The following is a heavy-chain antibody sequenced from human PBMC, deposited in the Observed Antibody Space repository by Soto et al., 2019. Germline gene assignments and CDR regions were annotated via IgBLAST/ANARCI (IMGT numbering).Heavy chain of an antibody. D-gene: IGHD5-12*01. CDR2: IYHSGST. CDR1: DGYIRSSNL. V-gene: IGHV4-4*02. CDR3: ASYRWLQPRFDY. J-gene: IGHJ4*02. Sequence: PSETQSLTCAVSDGYIRSSNLWSWVRQPPGKGLEWIGEIYHSGSTNYNPSLKSRVTISVDKSKNQFSLKLSSATAADTAVYYCASYRWLQPRFDYWGQGTLVTVSS.